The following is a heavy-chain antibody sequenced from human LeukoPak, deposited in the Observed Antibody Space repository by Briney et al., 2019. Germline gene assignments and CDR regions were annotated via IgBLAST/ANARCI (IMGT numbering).Heavy chain of an antibody. CDR1: GFTFSSYE. CDR3: ASSLPRDGHNNDWYWGVFDY. Sequence: GGSLRLSCAASGFTFSSYEMNWVRQAPGRGLEWVSYISTTGSTIYYAESVKGRFTISRDNAKNSLYLQMNSLRADDTAVYYCASSLPRDGHNNDWYWGVFDYWGQGTLVTVSS. CDR2: ISTTGSTI. J-gene: IGHJ4*02. V-gene: IGHV3-48*03. D-gene: IGHD6-19*01.